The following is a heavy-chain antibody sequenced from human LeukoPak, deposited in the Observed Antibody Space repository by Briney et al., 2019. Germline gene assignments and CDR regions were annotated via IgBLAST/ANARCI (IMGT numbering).Heavy chain of an antibody. CDR1: GGSISSYY. V-gene: IGHV4-59*08. Sequence: PSETLSLTCTVSGGSISSYYWSWLRQPPGKGLEWIGSMYYSGSTNYKPSLKSRVTISVDTSKNQFSLKLGSVTAADTAVYYCARHAYYYDRSGSYEAFDIWGQGTMVTVSS. D-gene: IGHD3-22*01. J-gene: IGHJ3*02. CDR3: ARHAYYYDRSGSYEAFDI. CDR2: MYYSGST.